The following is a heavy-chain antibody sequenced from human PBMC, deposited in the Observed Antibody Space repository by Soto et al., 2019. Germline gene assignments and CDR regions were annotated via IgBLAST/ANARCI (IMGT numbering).Heavy chain of an antibody. CDR3: ARDPERGYSGWGAFDI. Sequence: RRLSCAASGFTFSSYAMHWVRQAPGKGLEWVAVISYDGSNKYYADSVKGRFTISRDNSKNTLYLQMNSLRAEDTAVYYCARDPERGYSGWGAFDIWGQGTMVTVSS. D-gene: IGHD5-12*01. CDR1: GFTFSSYA. V-gene: IGHV3-30-3*01. CDR2: ISYDGSNK. J-gene: IGHJ3*02.